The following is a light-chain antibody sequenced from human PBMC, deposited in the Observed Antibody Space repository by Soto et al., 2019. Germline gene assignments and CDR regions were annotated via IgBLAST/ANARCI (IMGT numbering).Light chain of an antibody. CDR1: SSNVRSNT. CDR3: AAWDDSLNAVV. Sequence: QSVLTQPPSASGTPGQRVTISCSGSSSNVRSNTVDWYQQLPGTAPKLLIYHNNQRPSGVPDRFSGSKSGTSASLAISGLQPEDEADYYCAAWDDSLNAVVFGGGTKVTVL. J-gene: IGLJ2*01. V-gene: IGLV1-44*01. CDR2: HNN.